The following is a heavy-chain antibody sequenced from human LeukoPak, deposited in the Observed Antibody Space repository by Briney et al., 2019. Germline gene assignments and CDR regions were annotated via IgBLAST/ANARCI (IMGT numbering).Heavy chain of an antibody. V-gene: IGHV4-34*01. CDR1: GGSFSGYY. CDR2: INHSGST. J-gene: IGHJ4*02. Sequence: SETLSLTCAVYGGSFSGYYWSWIRQPPGKGLEWIGEINHSGSTNYNPSLKSRVTISVDTSKNQFSLKLSSVTAADTAVYYCARNPSGSYDLGSFDYWGQGTLVTVSS. D-gene: IGHD1-26*01. CDR3: ARNPSGSYDLGSFDY.